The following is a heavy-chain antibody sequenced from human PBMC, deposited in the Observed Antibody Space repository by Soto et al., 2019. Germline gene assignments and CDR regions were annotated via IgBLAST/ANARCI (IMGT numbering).Heavy chain of an antibody. D-gene: IGHD1-26*01. CDR2: ITPTLNIA. V-gene: IGHV1-69*01. J-gene: IGHJ4*02. CDR1: GGTFSSYT. Sequence: QLQLVQSGAEVREPGSSVKVSCKASGGTFSSYTVIWVRQAPGQGLEWMGAITPTLNIAKYAEKFQGRVTITADESTSTVNMHLSSLRSEDTAVYFCASGYHSGSNPSAFDYWGQGTLVAVSS. CDR3: ASGYHSGSNPSAFDY.